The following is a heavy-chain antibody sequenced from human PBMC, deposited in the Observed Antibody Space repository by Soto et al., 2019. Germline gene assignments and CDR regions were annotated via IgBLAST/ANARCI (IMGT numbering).Heavy chain of an antibody. CDR2: ISYDGSNK. CDR1: GFTFSSYA. D-gene: IGHD3-3*01. CDR3: ARGFGVEQRYYYGMDV. J-gene: IGHJ6*02. Sequence: QVQLVESGGGVVQPGRSLRLSCAASGFTFSSYAMHWVRQAPGKGLEWVAVISYDGSNKYYADSVKGRFTISRDNSKNTLYLQMNSLRAEDTAVYYCARGFGVEQRYYYGMDVWGQGTTVTVSS. V-gene: IGHV3-30-3*01.